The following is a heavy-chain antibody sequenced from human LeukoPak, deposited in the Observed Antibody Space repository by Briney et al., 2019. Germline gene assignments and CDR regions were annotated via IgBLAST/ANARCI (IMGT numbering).Heavy chain of an antibody. CDR1: GFTFSTYA. D-gene: IGHD3-10*01. Sequence: GGSLRLSCAASGFTFSTYAMTWVRQAPGKGLAWVSSISGNGDSTHYEDSVRGRFTVSRDNSKNTLYLQMNSLGAEDTAVYYCAKFMNLGSYTSRWNAVDIWGQGTMVTVSS. CDR2: ISGNGDST. J-gene: IGHJ3*02. CDR3: AKFMNLGSYTSRWNAVDI. V-gene: IGHV3-23*01.